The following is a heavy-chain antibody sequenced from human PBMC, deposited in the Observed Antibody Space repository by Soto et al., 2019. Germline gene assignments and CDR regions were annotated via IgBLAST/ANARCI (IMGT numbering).Heavy chain of an antibody. D-gene: IGHD3-22*01. CDR2: ISYDGSNK. CDR3: ARSYDSTGYYHFDY. Sequence: RGSLRLSCSASVFTFGNYAMHWVRQAPGKGLEWVAVISYDGSNKYYADSVKGRFTISRDNSKNTLYLQMNSLRAEDTAVYYCARSYDSTGYYHFDYWGQGTLVTVSS. V-gene: IGHV3-30-3*01. CDR1: VFTFGNYA. J-gene: IGHJ4*02.